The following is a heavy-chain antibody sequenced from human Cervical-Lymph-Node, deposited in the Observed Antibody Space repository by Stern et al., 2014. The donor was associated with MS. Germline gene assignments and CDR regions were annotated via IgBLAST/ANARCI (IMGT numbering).Heavy chain of an antibody. CDR1: GHTLTELS. CDR2: FDPEDIKT. J-gene: IGHJ4*02. V-gene: IGHV1-24*01. Sequence: QMQLVQSGAEVKKPGASVKVSCKVSGHTLTELSVHWVRQAPGQGLEWMGGFDPEDIKTLYAQTFQDRVTMTEDASTGTAYMELSSLTSEDTAVYYCATAPLAYYYDTAAYYSNYWGQGTLVTVSS. D-gene: IGHD3-22*01. CDR3: ATAPLAYYYDTAAYYSNY.